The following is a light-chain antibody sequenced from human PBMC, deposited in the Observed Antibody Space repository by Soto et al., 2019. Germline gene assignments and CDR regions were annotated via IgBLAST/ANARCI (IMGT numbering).Light chain of an antibody. CDR1: SSDVGSYNL. J-gene: IGLJ2*01. Sequence: QSVLTQPASVSGSPGQSITISCPGTSSDVGSYNLVSWYQQHPGKAPKLMIYEGSKRPSGVSNRFSGSKSGNTASLTISGLQAEDEADYYCCSYAGSSTWVFGGGTKSPS. V-gene: IGLV2-23*01. CDR2: EGS. CDR3: CSYAGSSTWV.